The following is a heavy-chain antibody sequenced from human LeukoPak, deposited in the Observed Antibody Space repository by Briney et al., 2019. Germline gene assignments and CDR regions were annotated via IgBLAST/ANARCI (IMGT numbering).Heavy chain of an antibody. CDR1: GYSFTSYW. CDR3: ARRDCSGGSCYSGYGAFDF. D-gene: IGHD2-15*01. J-gene: IGHJ3*01. CDR2: IYPGDSDT. V-gene: IGHV5-51*01. Sequence: GESLKISCKGSGYSFTSYWSGWVRQMPGKGLEWMGIIYPGDSDTRYGPSFQGQVTISADKSISTAYLQWSSLKASDTAMYYCARRDCSGGSCYSGYGAFDFWGQGTMVTVSS.